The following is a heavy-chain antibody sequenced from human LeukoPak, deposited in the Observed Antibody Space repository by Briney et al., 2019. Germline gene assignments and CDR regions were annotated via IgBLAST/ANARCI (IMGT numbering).Heavy chain of an antibody. J-gene: IGHJ3*02. Sequence: GASVKLSCKASGYTFTSYYIHWVRQSPGQGLEWMGIINPSGGSTSYAQKLQGRVTMTRDTSTSTVYMELSSLRCEDTAVYYCARELRSGSYAPLGVAFDIWGQGPMVTVSS. V-gene: IGHV1-46*04. CDR3: ARELRSGSYAPLGVAFDI. D-gene: IGHD3-10*01. CDR1: GYTFTSYY. CDR2: INPSGGST.